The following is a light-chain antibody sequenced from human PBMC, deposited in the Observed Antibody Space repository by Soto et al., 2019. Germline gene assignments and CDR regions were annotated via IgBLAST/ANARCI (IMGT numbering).Light chain of an antibody. CDR3: QQSYSSPPT. CDR1: QTISSY. Sequence: DIQMTQSPSSLSASVGDRVTITCRASQTISSYLNWYHQKPGKAPELLIYAASSLQSGVPSRFAGSGSGTEFTLTISSLQPGDFATYYCQQSYSSPPTFGQGTKAAIK. CDR2: AAS. V-gene: IGKV1-39*01. J-gene: IGKJ1*01.